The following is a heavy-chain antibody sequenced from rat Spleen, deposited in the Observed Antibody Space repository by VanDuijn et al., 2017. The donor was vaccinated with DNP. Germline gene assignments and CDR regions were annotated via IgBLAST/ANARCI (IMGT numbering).Heavy chain of an antibody. V-gene: IGHV5-25*01. J-gene: IGHJ4*01. CDR2: ITSSGGYT. D-gene: IGHD1-4*01. Sequence: EVQLVESGGGLVQPGRSLKLSCAASGFTFNDYYMAWVRQIPGKGLEWVASITSSGGYTYYPDSVKGRFTISRDHAKSTLYLQMDSLRSEDTATYYCARWPGYNPPYAMDAWGQGTSVTVSS. CDR3: ARWPGYNPPYAMDA. CDR1: GFTFNDYY.